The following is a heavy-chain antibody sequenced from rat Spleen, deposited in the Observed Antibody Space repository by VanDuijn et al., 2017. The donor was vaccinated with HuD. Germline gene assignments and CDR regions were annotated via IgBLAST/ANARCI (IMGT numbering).Heavy chain of an antibody. J-gene: IGHJ2*01. CDR1: GFSLSSYG. D-gene: IGHD1-4*01. V-gene: IGHV2S61*01. CDR3: ATRPGYNFDY. Sequence: QVQLKESGPGLVQPSQTLSLTCTVSGFSLSSYGVIWVRQPPGKGLEWMGVIRGNGNTNYNSALKSRLIISRDTSKSQIFLKMNNLQTEDTAMYFCATRPGYNFDYWGQGVMVTVSS. CDR2: IRGNGNT.